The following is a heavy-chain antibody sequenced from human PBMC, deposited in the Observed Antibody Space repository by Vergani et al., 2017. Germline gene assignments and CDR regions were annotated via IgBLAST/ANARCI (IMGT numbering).Heavy chain of an antibody. CDR3: ASHSGARNLGQRAPL. CDR2: ISGSGGST. CDR1: GFTFSSYA. J-gene: IGHJ3*01. Sequence: EVQLLESGGGLVQPGGSLRLSCAASGFTFSSYAMSWVRQAPGKGLEWVSAISGSGGSTYYADSVKGGFTISRDNSKNTLYLQMNSLRAEDTAVYYCASHSGARNLGQRAPLWGRGTMVTVSS. D-gene: IGHD6-25*01. V-gene: IGHV3-23*01.